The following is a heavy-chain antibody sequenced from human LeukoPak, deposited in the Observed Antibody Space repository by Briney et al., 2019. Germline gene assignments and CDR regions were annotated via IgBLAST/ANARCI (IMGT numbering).Heavy chain of an antibody. V-gene: IGHV1-18*01. D-gene: IGHD2-15*01. CDR3: ARGGAGGCSIAAFDT. J-gene: IGHJ3*02. CDR1: GYTFTSYG. Sequence: ASVKVSCNASGYTFTSYGISWVRQAPGQGLEWMGWISAYNGNTNYAQKLQGRVTMPNDKSTRTAYMQLKCVPSAVPAVYYCARGGAGGCSIAAFDTWGQGKIVTVSS. CDR2: ISAYNGNT.